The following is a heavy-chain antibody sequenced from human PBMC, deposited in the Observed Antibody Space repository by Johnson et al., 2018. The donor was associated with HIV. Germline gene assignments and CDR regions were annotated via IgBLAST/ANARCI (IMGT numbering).Heavy chain of an antibody. D-gene: IGHD4/OR15-4a*01. CDR3: ARERGDYGLDI. CDR2: ISYDGGHQ. CDR1: GFTFSSYA. V-gene: IGHV3-30-3*01. Sequence: QVQLVESGGGVVQPGRSLRLSCAASGFTFSSYAMHWVRQAPGQGLEWVAVISYDGGHQYYADSVKGRSTISRDNSKNTLYLQIDGLRAEDEAVYYCARERGDYGLDIWGQGTMVTVSS. J-gene: IGHJ3*02.